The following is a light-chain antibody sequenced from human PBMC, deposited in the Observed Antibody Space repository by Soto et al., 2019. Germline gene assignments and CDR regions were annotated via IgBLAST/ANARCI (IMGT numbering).Light chain of an antibody. Sequence: ENVLTQSPATLSLSPGEGATLSCRASQSINTYLAWYQQKPGQAPRLLIYDASKRATGIPAWFSGSGSGTNFTLTISSLEPEDFAVYYCQQRRSWQVTFGQGTRLEIK. V-gene: IGKV3D-11*02. CDR1: QSINTY. CDR2: DAS. J-gene: IGKJ5*01. CDR3: QQRRSWQVT.